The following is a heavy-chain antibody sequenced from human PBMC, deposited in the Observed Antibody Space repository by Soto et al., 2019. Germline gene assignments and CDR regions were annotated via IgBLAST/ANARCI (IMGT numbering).Heavy chain of an antibody. V-gene: IGHV1-69*06. CDR3: ARGRWLQSDYYYGMDV. CDR1: GGTFSSYA. Sequence: ASVKVSCKASGGTFSSYAISWVRQAPGQGLEWMGGIIPIFGTANYAQKFQGRVTITADKSTSTAYMGLSSLRSEDTAVYYCARGRWLQSDYYYGMDVWGQGTTVTVYS. CDR2: IIPIFGTA. D-gene: IGHD5-12*01. J-gene: IGHJ6*02.